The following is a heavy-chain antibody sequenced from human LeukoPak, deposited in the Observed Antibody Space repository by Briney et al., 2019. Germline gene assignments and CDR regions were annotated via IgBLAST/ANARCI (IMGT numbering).Heavy chain of an antibody. CDR2: INHSGST. CDR1: GGSFSGYY. D-gene: IGHD3-22*01. Sequence: SETLSLTCAVYGGSFSGYYWSWIRQPPGKGLEWIGEINHSGSTNHNPSLKSRVTISVDTSKNQFSLKLSSVTAADTAVYYCARSYYYDSSGYAWAFDIWGQGTMVTVSS. CDR3: ARSYYYDSSGYAWAFDI. J-gene: IGHJ3*02. V-gene: IGHV4-34*01.